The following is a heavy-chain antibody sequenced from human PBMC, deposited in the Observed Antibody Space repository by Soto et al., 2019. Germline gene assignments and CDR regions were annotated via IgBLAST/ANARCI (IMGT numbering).Heavy chain of an antibody. J-gene: IGHJ6*02. Sequence: QVQLQESGPGLVKPSQTLSLTCTVSGDSISRGGYYWSWIRHLPGKGLEWIGYIYHSGTTYHNPSLKSRISMSIDTCKNRFSLNLTSLTAADTAVYYCARDRGWLTDLYNYYGMDVWGQGTTVTVSS. V-gene: IGHV4-31*03. CDR1: GDSISRGGYY. D-gene: IGHD3-22*01. CDR3: ARDRGWLTDLYNYYGMDV. CDR2: IYHSGTT.